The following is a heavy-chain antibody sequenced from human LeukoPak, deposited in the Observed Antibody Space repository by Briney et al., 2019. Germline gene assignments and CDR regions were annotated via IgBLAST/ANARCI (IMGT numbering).Heavy chain of an antibody. CDR1: GFTFSSYA. CDR2: ISYDGSNK. CDR3: ARDLHSSGWYFDY. Sequence: GGSLRLSCAASGFTFSSYAMHWVRQAPGKGLEWVAVISYDGSNKYYADSVKGRFTISRDNSKNTLYLQMNSLRAEDTAVYYCARDLHSSGWYFDYWGQGTLVTVSS. V-gene: IGHV3-30-3*01. J-gene: IGHJ4*02. D-gene: IGHD6-19*01.